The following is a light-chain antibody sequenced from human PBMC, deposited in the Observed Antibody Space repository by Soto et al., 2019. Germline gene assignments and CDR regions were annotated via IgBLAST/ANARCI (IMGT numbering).Light chain of an antibody. J-gene: IGKJ1*01. CDR3: QQYNNWPPWT. V-gene: IGKV3-15*01. Sequence: EIVMTQSPATLSVSPGERATRSCTASQSVSTNLAWYQQKPGQARRLLVYGASTRATGIPARFSGTGSGTDFTLTISSLQSEDFAIYYCQQYNNWPPWTFGQGTKVEIK. CDR1: QSVSTN. CDR2: GAS.